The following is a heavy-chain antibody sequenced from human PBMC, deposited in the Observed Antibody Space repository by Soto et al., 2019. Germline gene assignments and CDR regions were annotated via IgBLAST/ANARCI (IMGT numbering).Heavy chain of an antibody. Sequence: QVQLVQSGAEVKKPGSSVKVSCKASGGTFNSYTINWVRQAPGQGPEWMGGIIHIFGTAKYAQKFLGRVTITANASTTTPYMEFSSLRSEDTSVYYCARDHKPSAYRSGLSFDYWGQGPLVTVSS. CDR2: IIHIFGTA. V-gene: IGHV1-69*12. CDR3: ARDHKPSAYRSGLSFDY. D-gene: IGHD6-19*01. J-gene: IGHJ4*02. CDR1: GGTFNSYT.